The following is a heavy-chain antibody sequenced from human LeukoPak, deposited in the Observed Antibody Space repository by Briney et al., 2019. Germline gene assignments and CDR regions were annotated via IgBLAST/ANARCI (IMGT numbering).Heavy chain of an antibody. Sequence: SETLSLTCAVYGGSFSGYYWSWIRQPPGEGLEWIGEINHSGSTNYNPSLKSRVTISVDTSKNQFSLKLSSVTAADTAVYYCARRRGAVAGSPFGYWGQGTLVTVSS. CDR2: INHSGST. V-gene: IGHV4-34*01. J-gene: IGHJ4*02. D-gene: IGHD6-19*01. CDR3: ARRRGAVAGSPFGY. CDR1: GGSFSGYY.